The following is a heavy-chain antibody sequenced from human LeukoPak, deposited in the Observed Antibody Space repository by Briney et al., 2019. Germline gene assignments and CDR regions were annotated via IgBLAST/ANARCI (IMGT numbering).Heavy chain of an antibody. Sequence: GGSLRLSCAASGFTFSDYYMSWIRQAPGKGLEWVSYISSSGSTIYYADSVKGRFTISRDNAKNSLYLQMNSLRAEDTAVYYCASSDHYDSSGYAWWGQGTLVTVSS. D-gene: IGHD3-22*01. CDR2: ISSSGSTI. J-gene: IGHJ4*02. CDR3: ASSDHYDSSGYAW. V-gene: IGHV3-11*01. CDR1: GFTFSDYY.